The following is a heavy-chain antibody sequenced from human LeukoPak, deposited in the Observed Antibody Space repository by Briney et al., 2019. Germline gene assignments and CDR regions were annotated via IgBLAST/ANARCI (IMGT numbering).Heavy chain of an antibody. D-gene: IGHD4-17*01. Sequence: PGGSLRLSCAASGFTFSSYIMNWVHQAPGKGLEWVSYISTSSGTTFYADSVKGRFTISRDNAKNLLYLQMNSLRDEDTAVYYCAREDYGDYEGNFDYWGQGTLVTVSS. J-gene: IGHJ4*02. V-gene: IGHV3-48*02. CDR2: ISTSSGTT. CDR1: GFTFSSYI. CDR3: AREDYGDYEGNFDY.